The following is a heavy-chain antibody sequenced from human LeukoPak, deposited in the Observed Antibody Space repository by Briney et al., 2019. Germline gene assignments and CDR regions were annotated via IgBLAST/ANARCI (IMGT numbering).Heavy chain of an antibody. D-gene: IGHD2-15*01. Sequence: GGSLRLSCAASGFTVSSNYMNWVRQAPGKGLEWVSVIYSDGTTYYADSVKGRFTISRDNSKNTLYLQMNSLRAEDTAVYYCATRSTGVAATFDSWGQGALVTVSS. CDR3: ATRSTGVAATFDS. V-gene: IGHV3-66*01. CDR1: GFTVSSNY. J-gene: IGHJ4*02. CDR2: IYSDGTT.